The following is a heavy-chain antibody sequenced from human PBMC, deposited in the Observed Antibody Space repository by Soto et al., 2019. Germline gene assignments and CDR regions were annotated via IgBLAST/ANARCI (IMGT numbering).Heavy chain of an antibody. D-gene: IGHD3-22*01. CDR2: IWYDGSNK. CDR3: ARDYDSSGYHRYYFDY. J-gene: IGHJ4*02. V-gene: IGHV3-33*01. CDR1: GFTFSSYG. Sequence: GGSLRLSCAASGFTFSSYGMHWVRQAPGKGLEWVAVIWYDGSNKYYADSVKGRFTISRDNSKNTLYLQMNSPRAEDTAVYYCARDYDSSGYHRYYFDYWGQGTLVTVSS.